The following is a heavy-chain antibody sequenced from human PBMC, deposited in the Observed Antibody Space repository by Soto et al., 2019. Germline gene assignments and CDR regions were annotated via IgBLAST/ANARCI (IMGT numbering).Heavy chain of an antibody. CDR2: ISSSSSTI. V-gene: IGHV3-48*01. CDR3: ARDPDLGTGYDFWSGYYTGWFAP. CDR1: GFTFSSYS. D-gene: IGHD3-3*01. J-gene: IGHJ5*02. Sequence: EVQLVESGGGLVQPGGSLRLSCAASGFTFSSYSMNWVRQAPGKGLEWVSYISSSSSTIYYADSVKGRFTISRDNAKNSLYLQMNSLRAEDTAVYYCARDPDLGTGYDFWSGYYTGWFAPWGQGTLVTVSS.